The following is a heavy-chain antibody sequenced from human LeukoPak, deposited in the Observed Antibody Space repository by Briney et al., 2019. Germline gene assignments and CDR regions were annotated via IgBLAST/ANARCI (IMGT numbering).Heavy chain of an antibody. D-gene: IGHD4-11*01. V-gene: IGHV3-30-3*01. CDR3: ARDLRSNLAYYYYYGMDV. Sequence: GGSLRLSCAASGFTFSSYAMHWVRQAPGKGLEWVAVISYDGSNKYYADSVKGRLTISRDNSKNTLYLQMNSLRAEDTAVYYCARDLRSNLAYYYYYGMDVWGQGTTVTVSS. J-gene: IGHJ6*02. CDR2: ISYDGSNK. CDR1: GFTFSSYA.